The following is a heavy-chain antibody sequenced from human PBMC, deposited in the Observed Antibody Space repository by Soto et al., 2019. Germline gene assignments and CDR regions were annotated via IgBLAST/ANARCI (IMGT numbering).Heavy chain of an antibody. CDR2: IIPTFGTA. D-gene: IGHD3-10*01. Sequence: SVKVSCKASGGTFSSYAISWVRQAPGQGLEWMGGIIPTFGTANYAQKFQGGVTITADESTSTAYMELSSLRSEDTAVYYCARDYYGSGSYYNPRPYYFDYWGQGTLVTVSS. J-gene: IGHJ4*02. V-gene: IGHV1-69*13. CDR1: GGTFSSYA. CDR3: ARDYYGSGSYYNPRPYYFDY.